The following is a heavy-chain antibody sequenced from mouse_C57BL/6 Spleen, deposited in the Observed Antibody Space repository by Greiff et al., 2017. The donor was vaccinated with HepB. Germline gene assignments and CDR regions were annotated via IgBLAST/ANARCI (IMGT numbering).Heavy chain of an antibody. CDR2: IYPGNSDT. V-gene: IGHV1-5*01. CDR3: TRGNYYGSSAYWYFDV. D-gene: IGHD1-1*01. Sequence: VQLKESGTVLARPGASVKMSCKTSGYTFTSYWMHWVKQRPGQGLEWIGAIYPGNSDTSYNQKFKGKAKLTAVTSASTAYMERSSLTNEDSAVYYCTRGNYYGSSAYWYFDVWGTGTTVTVSS. J-gene: IGHJ1*03. CDR1: GYTFTSYW.